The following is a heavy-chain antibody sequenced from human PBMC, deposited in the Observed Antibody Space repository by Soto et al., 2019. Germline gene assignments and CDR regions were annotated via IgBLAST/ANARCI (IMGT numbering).Heavy chain of an antibody. Sequence: QVQLQESGPGLVTPSGTLSVTCAVSSGSISSSYWWSWVRQPPGERLEWIGEIHHSGDTNYNPSLESRVTISVDKSKNQFSLRLSSVTAADTAVYYCARIDYGSGCDYNFDYWGQGTLVTVSS. V-gene: IGHV4-4*02. CDR3: ARIDYGSGCDYNFDY. CDR2: IHHSGDT. CDR1: SGSISSSYW. J-gene: IGHJ4*02. D-gene: IGHD3-10*01.